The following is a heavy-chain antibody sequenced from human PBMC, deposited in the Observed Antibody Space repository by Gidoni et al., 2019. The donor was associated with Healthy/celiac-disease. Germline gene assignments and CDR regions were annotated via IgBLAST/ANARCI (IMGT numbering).Heavy chain of an antibody. CDR1: GFSLSPSGMC. CDR2: IDWDDDK. CDR3: ARIRGSSTSCYDAFDI. D-gene: IGHD2-2*01. V-gene: IGHV2-70*01. Sequence: QVTLRESGPALVKPTQTLTLTCTFSGFSLSPSGMCVSWIRQPPGKALEWLALIDWDDDKYYSTSLKTRLTISKDTSKNQVVLTMTNMYPVDTAAYYCARIRGSSTSCYDAFDIWGQGTMVTVSS. J-gene: IGHJ3*02.